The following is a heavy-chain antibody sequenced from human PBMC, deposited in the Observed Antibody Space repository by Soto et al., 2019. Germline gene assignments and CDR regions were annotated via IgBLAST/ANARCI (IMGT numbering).Heavy chain of an antibody. D-gene: IGHD2-15*01. V-gene: IGHV3-74*01. J-gene: IGHJ3*02. CDR3: ARGRGGGGHNLLRAFDI. CDR2: INSDGSST. CDR1: GFSFSIYW. Sequence: LRLSCAASGFSFSIYWMHWVRQAPGKGLVWVSRINSDGSSTSYADSVKGRFTISRDNAKNTLYLQMNSLRAEDTAVYYCARGRGGGGHNLLRAFDIRGKGTMVTVSS.